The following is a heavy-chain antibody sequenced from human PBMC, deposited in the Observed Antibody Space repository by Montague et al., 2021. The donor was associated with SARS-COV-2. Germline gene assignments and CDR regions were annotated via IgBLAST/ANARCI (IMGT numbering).Heavy chain of an antibody. CDR1: GGSFNGYY. Sequence: SETLSLTCAVYGGSFNGYYWNWIRQPPGKGLEWIGEISDIGSTTYNPSLESRLTTSVDRSKNQFSLRLTSVTAADTAVYYCVRERECSGGSCYGPDDDAFDIWGQGTMGTDSS. CDR3: VRERECSGGSCYGPDDDAFDI. D-gene: IGHD2-15*01. CDR2: ISDIGST. V-gene: IGHV4-34*01. J-gene: IGHJ3*02.